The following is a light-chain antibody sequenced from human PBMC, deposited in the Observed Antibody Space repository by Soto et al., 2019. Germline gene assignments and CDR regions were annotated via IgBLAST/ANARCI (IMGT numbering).Light chain of an antibody. CDR3: SSYTSTSTPWV. Sequence: QSVLTQHASVSGSPGQSITIFCSGTSSDVGAYKFVSWYRHHPGKAPQVMIYEVSNRPSGVSNRFSGSKSGNTASLTISGLQPEDEGDYYCSSYTSTSTPWVFGGGTQLTVL. V-gene: IGLV2-14*01. CDR1: SSDVGAYKF. J-gene: IGLJ3*02. CDR2: EVS.